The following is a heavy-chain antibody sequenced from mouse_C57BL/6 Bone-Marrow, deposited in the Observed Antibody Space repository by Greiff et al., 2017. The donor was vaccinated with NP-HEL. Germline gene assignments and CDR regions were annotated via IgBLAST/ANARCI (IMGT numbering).Heavy chain of an antibody. CDR1: GFTFTDYY. CDR2: IRNKANGYTT. Sequence: EVKLVESGGGLVQPGGSLSLSCAASGFTFTDYYMSWVRQPPGKALEWLGFIRNKANGYTTEYSASVKGRFTTSRDNSQSILYLQMNALRAEDSATYYCARSSLYGYYAMDYWGQGTSVTVSS. CDR3: ARSSLYGYYAMDY. J-gene: IGHJ4*01. D-gene: IGHD1-1*01. V-gene: IGHV7-3*01.